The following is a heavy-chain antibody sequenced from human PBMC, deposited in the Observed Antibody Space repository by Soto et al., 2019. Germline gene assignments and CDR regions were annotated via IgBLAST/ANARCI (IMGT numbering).Heavy chain of an antibody. V-gene: IGHV4-59*07. CDR3: ASSPRLYGDYADPGRKEYFQH. CDR2: IHYSGSA. J-gene: IGHJ1*01. D-gene: IGHD4-17*01. Sequence: PSDTPSLSSTFSGSSIFGYYWTWIWKTQERGLEWIGYIHYSGSANYNPSLNSRLTMSVDRSKSQFSLKLSSVTAADTAVYYCASSPRLYGDYADPGRKEYFQHWGQGTLVTVSS. CDR1: GSSIFGYY.